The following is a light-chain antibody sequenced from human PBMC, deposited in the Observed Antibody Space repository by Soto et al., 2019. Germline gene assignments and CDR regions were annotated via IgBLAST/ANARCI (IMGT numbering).Light chain of an antibody. J-gene: IGKJ1*01. CDR1: QTISSW. CDR3: QHYNSYSEE. Sequence: DIQVTQSPSSLSGSVGDRVTITCRASQTISSWLAWYQQKPGKAPKLLIYKASTLKSGVPSRFSGSGSRTEFSLTISSLQPDDFATYYCQHYNSYSEEFGQGTKV. CDR2: KAS. V-gene: IGKV1-5*03.